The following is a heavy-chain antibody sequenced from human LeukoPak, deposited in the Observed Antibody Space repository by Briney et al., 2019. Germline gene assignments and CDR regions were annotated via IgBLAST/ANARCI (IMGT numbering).Heavy chain of an antibody. CDR2: VYPGDSHT. V-gene: IGHV5-51*01. D-gene: IGHD2-15*01. CDR1: GYSFINNW. CDR3: VRTPTCSSGSCYPNWFDS. Sequence: GESLKISCQGSGYSFINNWIGWVRHMPGKGLDWTAIVYPGDSHTKYNPSFQGQVTISADKSSSTAYLQWISLRASDTAIYYCVRTPTCSSGSCYPNWFDSWGQGTLVTVSS. J-gene: IGHJ5*01.